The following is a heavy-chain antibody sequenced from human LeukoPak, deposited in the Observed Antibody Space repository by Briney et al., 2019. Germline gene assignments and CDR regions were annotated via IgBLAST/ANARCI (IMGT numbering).Heavy chain of an antibody. Sequence: SETLSLTCTVSGGSISSGDYYWSWIRQPPGKGLEWIGYIYYSGSTYYNPSLKSRVTISVDTSKNQFSLKLSSVTAADTAVYYCARVGSSNSHYDYWGPGTLVTVSS. J-gene: IGHJ4*02. V-gene: IGHV4-30-4*01. CDR2: IYYSGST. D-gene: IGHD3-10*01. CDR1: GGSISSGDYY. CDR3: ARVGSSNSHYDY.